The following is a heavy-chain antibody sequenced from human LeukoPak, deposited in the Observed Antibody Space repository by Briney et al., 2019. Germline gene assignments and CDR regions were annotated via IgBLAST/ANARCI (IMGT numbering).Heavy chain of an antibody. J-gene: IGHJ3*02. D-gene: IGHD3-10*01. V-gene: IGHV3-23*01. Sequence: PGGSLRLSCAASGFTFSSYAMSWVRQAPGKGLEWVSAISGSGGSTYYADSVKGRFTISRDNSKNTLYLQMNSLRAEDTAVYYCANGYGPSREAFDIWGQGTMVTVSS. CDR3: ANGYGPSREAFDI. CDR2: ISGSGGST. CDR1: GFTFSSYA.